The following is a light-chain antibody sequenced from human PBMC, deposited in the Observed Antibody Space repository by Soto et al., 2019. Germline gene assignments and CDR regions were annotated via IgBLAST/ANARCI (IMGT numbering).Light chain of an antibody. V-gene: IGLV2-11*01. CDR1: SSHVAGYNY. CDR2: DTS. J-gene: IGLJ2*01. Sequence: QSALTQPRSVSASPGQSVTISCTGTSSHVAGYNYVSWYQQTPGKAPKLMIYDTSKRPPGVPDRFSGSNSGNPASLNISGLQTGDEADYYCCSYAANYTLLSGGGPKLTVL. CDR3: CSYAANYTLL.